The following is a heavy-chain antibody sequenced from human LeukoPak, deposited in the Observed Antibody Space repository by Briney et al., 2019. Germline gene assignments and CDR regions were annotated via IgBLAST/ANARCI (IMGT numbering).Heavy chain of an antibody. J-gene: IGHJ4*02. CDR2: IYPGDSDT. CDR1: GYSFTSYW. D-gene: IGHD5-18*01. Sequence: GESLQISCQGSGYSFTSYWIGWVRQMPGKGLGWMGIIYPGDSDTRYSPSFQGQVTISADKSISTAYLQWSSLTASDTAIYYCARRGTAMVIDYWGQGTLVTVSS. V-gene: IGHV5-51*01. CDR3: ARRGTAMVIDY.